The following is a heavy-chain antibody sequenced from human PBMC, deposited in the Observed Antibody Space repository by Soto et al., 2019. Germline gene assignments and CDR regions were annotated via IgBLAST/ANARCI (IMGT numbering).Heavy chain of an antibody. D-gene: IGHD3-22*01. CDR1: GFTFDDYA. J-gene: IGHJ3*02. CDR3: AKDRGITMIVVADDAFDI. V-gene: IGHV3-9*01. CDR2: ISWNSGSI. Sequence: EVQLVESGGGLVQPGRSLRLSCAASGFTFDDYAMHWVRQAPGKGLEWVSGISWNSGSIGYADSVKGRFTISRDNAKHSLYLQMNSLRAEDTALYYCAKDRGITMIVVADDAFDIWGQGTMVTVSS.